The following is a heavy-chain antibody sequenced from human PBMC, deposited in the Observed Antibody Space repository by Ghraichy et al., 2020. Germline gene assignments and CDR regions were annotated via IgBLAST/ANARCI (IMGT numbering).Heavy chain of an antibody. D-gene: IGHD6-13*01. CDR1: GFSLSTSGVG. CDR2: IYWNDDK. Sequence: QTLSLTCTFSGFSLSTSGVGVGWIRQPPGKALEWLALIYWNDDKRYSPSLKSRLTITKDTSKNQVVLTMTNMDPVDTATYYCAHTVRYSSSWYYFDYWGQGTLVTVSS. V-gene: IGHV2-5*01. J-gene: IGHJ4*02. CDR3: AHTVRYSSSWYYFDY.